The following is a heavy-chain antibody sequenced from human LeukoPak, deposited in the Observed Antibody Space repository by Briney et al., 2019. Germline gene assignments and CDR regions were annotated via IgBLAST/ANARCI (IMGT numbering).Heavy chain of an antibody. CDR1: GSTFTGSY. CDR3: ARARSKIVVVTDDAFDI. Sequence: SAKLSCNASGSTFTGSYIHWWRQAPGQGLRWRRCINPNSSGTHYAQKFQGRDTMPRDTSISTAYMEMRRLRYDNTEVYYCARARSKIVVVTDDAFDIWGQGTMVTVSS. D-gene: IGHD3-22*01. J-gene: IGHJ3*02. CDR2: INPNSSGT. V-gene: IGHV1-2*02.